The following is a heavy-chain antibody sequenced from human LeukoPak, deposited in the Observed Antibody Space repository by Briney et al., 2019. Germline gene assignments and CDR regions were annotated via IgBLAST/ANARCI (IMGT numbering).Heavy chain of an antibody. CDR3: ARAVRWTQEFDY. Sequence: PGGSLRLSCAASGFTFSSYDMNWVRQAPGKGLEWVSYISSRSSTIYYADSVKGRFTISRDSAKNLLYLQMNSLRVEDTAIYFCARAVRWTQEFDYWGQGTLVTVSS. CDR1: GFTFSSYD. CDR2: ISSRSSTI. J-gene: IGHJ4*02. V-gene: IGHV3-48*01. D-gene: IGHD3/OR15-3a*01.